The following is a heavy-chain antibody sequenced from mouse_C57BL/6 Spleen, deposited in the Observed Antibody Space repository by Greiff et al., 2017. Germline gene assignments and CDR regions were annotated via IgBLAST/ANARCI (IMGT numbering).Heavy chain of an antibody. CDR2: IWCDDDK. CDR3: ARCYWDDYAMDY. D-gene: IGHD4-1*01. J-gene: IGHJ4*01. Sequence: QVPLQVSGPGLLQPSQTLSLTCSSSGFSLSTFGMGVVWLRQPPGKGLEWLAHIWCDDDKYYNPIQKSRLTISKDTSKNPVFLKIANVDTAYTVTYYCARCYWDDYAMDYWGQGTSVTVSS. V-gene: IGHV8-8*01. CDR1: GFSLSTFGMG.